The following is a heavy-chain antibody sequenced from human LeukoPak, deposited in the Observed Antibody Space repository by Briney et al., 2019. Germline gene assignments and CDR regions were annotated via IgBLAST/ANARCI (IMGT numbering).Heavy chain of an antibody. V-gene: IGHV4-59*01. CDR3: ARGAYSSGWYVDY. Sequence: SETLSLTCTVSGGSISSYYWSWIRQPPGKGLEWIGYIYYSGSTNYNPSLKSRVTISVDTSKNQFSLKLSSVTAADTAVYYCARGAYSSGWYVDYWGQETLVTVSS. D-gene: IGHD6-19*01. CDR1: GGSISSYY. J-gene: IGHJ4*02. CDR2: IYYSGST.